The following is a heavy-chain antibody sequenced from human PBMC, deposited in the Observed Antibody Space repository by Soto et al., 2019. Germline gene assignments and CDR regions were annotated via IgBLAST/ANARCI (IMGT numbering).Heavy chain of an antibody. D-gene: IGHD2-15*01. CDR3: AKEGRGYCSGGSCYSNAFDI. CDR2: ISGSGGST. CDR1: GFTFSSYA. J-gene: IGHJ3*02. Sequence: EVQLLESGGGLVQPGGSLRLSCAASGFTFSSYAMSWVRQPPGKGLEWVSAISGSGGSTYYADSVKGRFTISRDNSKNTLYLQMNSLRAEDTAVYYCAKEGRGYCSGGSCYSNAFDIWGQGTMVTVSS. V-gene: IGHV3-23*01.